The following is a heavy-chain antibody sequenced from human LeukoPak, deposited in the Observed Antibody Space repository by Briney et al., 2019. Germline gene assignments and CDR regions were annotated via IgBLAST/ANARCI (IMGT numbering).Heavy chain of an antibody. J-gene: IGHJ5*02. CDR1: GYRFTSYW. V-gene: IGHV5-51*01. CDR2: IYPGDSDT. D-gene: IGHD4-17*01. CDR3: ARLSYGDYQGWFDP. Sequence: GASLKISCKGSGYRFTSYWIGWVRQMPGKGLEWMGIIYPGDSDTRYSPSFQGQVIISADKSISTAYLQWSSLKASDTAMYYCARLSYGDYQGWFDPWGQGTLVTVSS.